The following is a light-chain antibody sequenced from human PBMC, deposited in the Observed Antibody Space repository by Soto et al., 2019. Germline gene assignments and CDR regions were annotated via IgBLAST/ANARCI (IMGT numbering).Light chain of an antibody. J-gene: IGKJ1*01. Sequence: EIVSTQSPGTLSLSPGERATLSCRASQSVSSKLAWYQQKPGQAPSLVIYDIFTRATGAPTRISGSGSGTEFTLTISRLEPEDFATYYRQHYSTAWTFGQGTKVDIK. CDR2: DIF. CDR3: QHYSTAWT. V-gene: IGKV3D-15*01. CDR1: QSVSSK.